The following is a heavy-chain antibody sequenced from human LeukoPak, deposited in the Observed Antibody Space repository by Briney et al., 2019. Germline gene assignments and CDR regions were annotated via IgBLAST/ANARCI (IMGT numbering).Heavy chain of an antibody. Sequence: GASVKVSCKASGGTFSSYAISLVRQAPGQGLEWMGGIIPIFGTANYAQKFQGRVTITADESTSTAYMELSSLRSEDTAVYYCARHSVVVVILDYWGQGTLVTVSS. J-gene: IGHJ4*02. V-gene: IGHV1-69*13. CDR3: ARHSVVVVILDY. D-gene: IGHD3-22*01. CDR2: IIPIFGTA. CDR1: GGTFSSYA.